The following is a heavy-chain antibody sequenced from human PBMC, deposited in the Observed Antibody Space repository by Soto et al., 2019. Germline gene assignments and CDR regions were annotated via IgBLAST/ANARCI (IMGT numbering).Heavy chain of an antibody. J-gene: IGHJ4*02. V-gene: IGHV3-30-3*01. CDR1: GFTFSNYP. D-gene: IGHD3-10*01. Sequence: QVQLVESGGGVVQPGRSLRLSCAASGFTFSNYPMHWVRQAPGKGLEWVAVISFDGSHRYYADSVKGRFTISRDNSKNTRYQQVTSLRTDHTALYYCTSDVGGGFDYWGQGTLVTVSS. CDR3: TSDVGGGFDY. CDR2: ISFDGSHR.